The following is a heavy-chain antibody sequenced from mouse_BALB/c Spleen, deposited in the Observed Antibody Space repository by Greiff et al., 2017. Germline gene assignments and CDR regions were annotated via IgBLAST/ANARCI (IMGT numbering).Heavy chain of an antibody. CDR1: GYTFTDYE. J-gene: IGHJ3*01. D-gene: IGHD4-1*02. CDR2: IDPETGGT. V-gene: IGHV1-15*01. CDR3: TSQLGLAY. Sequence: VKLQESGAELVRPGASVTLSCKASGYTFTDYEMHWVKQTPVHGLEWIGAIDPETGGTAYNQKFKGKATLTADKSSSTAYMELRSLTSEDSAVYYCTSQLGLAYWGPGPLVTVSA.